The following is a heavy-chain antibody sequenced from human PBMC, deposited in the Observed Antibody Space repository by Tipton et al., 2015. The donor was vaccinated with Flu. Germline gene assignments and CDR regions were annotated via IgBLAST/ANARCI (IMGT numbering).Heavy chain of an antibody. V-gene: IGHV4-59*01. Sequence: TLSLTCTVSGGSISSYYWTWIRQPPGKGLEWIGHIYYSGSANYNPSLKGRVTISVDSSRTQFSLKLSSVTAADTGFYYCARDSAAIPGALIYWGQGTLVTVSS. D-gene: IGHD2-2*01. CDR3: ARDSAAIPGALIY. CDR2: IYYSGSA. CDR1: GGSISSYY. J-gene: IGHJ4*02.